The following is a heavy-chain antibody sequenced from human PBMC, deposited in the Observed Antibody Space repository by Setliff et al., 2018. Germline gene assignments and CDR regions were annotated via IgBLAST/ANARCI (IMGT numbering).Heavy chain of an antibody. CDR3: ARYGIRGYGDDGGGGMDV. CDR2: ISGSSSTT. Sequence: GGSLRLSCAASGFTFSSYSMNWVRQAPGKGLEWVSYISGSSSTTYYADSVKGRFTISRDNAQNSLFLHMNSLRAEDTAVYYRARYGIRGYGDDGGGGMDVWGQGTTVTVSS. CDR1: GFTFSSYS. J-gene: IGHJ6*02. V-gene: IGHV3-48*04. D-gene: IGHD4-17*01.